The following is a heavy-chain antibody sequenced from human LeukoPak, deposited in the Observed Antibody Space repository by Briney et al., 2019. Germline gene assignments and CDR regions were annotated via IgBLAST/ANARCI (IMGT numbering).Heavy chain of an antibody. D-gene: IGHD1-1*01. CDR2: IYYSGST. CDR1: GGSISSSSYY. V-gene: IGHV4-39*01. J-gene: IGHJ3*02. CDR3: ARQLEPGYAFDI. Sequence: SETLSLTCTVSGGSISSSSYYWGWLRQPPGKGLEWIGSIYYSGSTYYNPSLKSRVTISVDTSKNQFSLKLSSVTAADTAVYYCARQLEPGYAFDIWGQGTMVTVSS.